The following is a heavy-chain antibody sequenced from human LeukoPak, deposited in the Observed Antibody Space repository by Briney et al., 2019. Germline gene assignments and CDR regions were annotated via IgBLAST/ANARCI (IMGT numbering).Heavy chain of an antibody. CDR1: GFTSSTYT. Sequence: GGSLRLSCEVSGFTSSTYTMNWVRQAPGKGLEWVSSISSSGLYIYYADSVKGRFTISRDNAKNSLYLQMNSLRAEDTAVYYCARALRTMVRGVVSGYWGQGTLVTVSS. V-gene: IGHV3-21*04. CDR2: ISSSGLYI. D-gene: IGHD3-10*01. CDR3: ARALRTMVRGVVSGY. J-gene: IGHJ4*02.